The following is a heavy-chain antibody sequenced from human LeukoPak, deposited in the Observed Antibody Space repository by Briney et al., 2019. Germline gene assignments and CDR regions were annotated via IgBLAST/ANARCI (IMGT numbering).Heavy chain of an antibody. J-gene: IGHJ4*02. CDR1: GGSISSSRYY. V-gene: IGHV4-39*07. D-gene: IGHD5-12*01. Sequence: SETLSLTCTVSGGSISSSRYYWGWIRQPPGKGLEWIGSIYYSGSTYYNPSLKSRVTISVDTSKNQFSLKLSSVTAADTAVYYCARGRARRRLATISSYYFDYWGQGTLVTVSS. CDR2: IYYSGST. CDR3: ARGRARRRLATISSYYFDY.